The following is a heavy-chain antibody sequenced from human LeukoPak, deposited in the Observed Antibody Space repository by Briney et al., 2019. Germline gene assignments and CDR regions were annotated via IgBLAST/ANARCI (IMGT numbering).Heavy chain of an antibody. D-gene: IGHD3-22*01. CDR3: ARGGYDSSGYAYYYYYYMDV. V-gene: IGHV5-51*01. CDR1: GYSFTSYW. Sequence: GESLKISCKGSGYSFTSYWIGWVRQMPGKGLVWMGIIYPGDSDTRYSPSFQGQVTISADKSISTAYLQWSSLKASDTAMYYCARGGYDSSGYAYYYYYYMDVWGKGTTVTVSS. J-gene: IGHJ6*03. CDR2: IYPGDSDT.